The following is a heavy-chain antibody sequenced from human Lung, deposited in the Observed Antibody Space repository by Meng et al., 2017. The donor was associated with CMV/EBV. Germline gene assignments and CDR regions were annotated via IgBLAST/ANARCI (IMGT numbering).Heavy chain of an antibody. D-gene: IGHD7-27*01. CDR3: ARDENWGPDY. CDR1: GYTFTGHF. V-gene: IGHV1-2*02. Sequence: SVKVSCMPSGYTFTGHFMHWLRQARGQGLEWMGWIQPNTGVTNYARNFQGRVTMTRDTSISTVYMELGGLRSDDTAMDYCARDENWGPDYWGQGTLVTVSS. CDR2: IQPNTGVT. J-gene: IGHJ4*02.